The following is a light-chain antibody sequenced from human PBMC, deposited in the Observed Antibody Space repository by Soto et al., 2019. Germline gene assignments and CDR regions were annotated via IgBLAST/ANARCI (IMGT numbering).Light chain of an antibody. CDR1: TSNIGDNT. Sequence: QSVLTQPPSASGTPGQRVTISCSASTSNIGDNTVGWYQHLPGSAPKVLIYVNDQRPSGVPDRFSGSRSGTSASLTISGLQSEDGADYYCASWDDSRKGQVLETGTKVTVL. V-gene: IGLV1-44*01. CDR2: VND. CDR3: ASWDDSRKGQV. J-gene: IGLJ1*01.